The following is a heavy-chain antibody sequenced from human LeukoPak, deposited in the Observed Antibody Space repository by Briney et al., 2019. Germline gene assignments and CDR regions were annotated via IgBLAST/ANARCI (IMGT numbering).Heavy chain of an antibody. CDR1: GCTVITND. D-gene: IGHD2-15*01. J-gene: IGHJ4*02. Sequence: PGGSLRPSCAAAGCTVITNDMSWVHKPPRKVHWWVSVLYSDGNTKYAVSVQGRFTISRDNPKNTLYFEMKSVSPDDTDVYYCARGGEPLAANPLEYWGQGTLVTVSS. CDR3: ARGGEPLAANPLEY. V-gene: IGHV3-53*01. CDR2: LYSDGNT.